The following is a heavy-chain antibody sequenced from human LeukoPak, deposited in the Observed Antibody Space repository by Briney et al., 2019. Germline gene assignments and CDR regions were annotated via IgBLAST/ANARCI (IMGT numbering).Heavy chain of an antibody. CDR3: ARSQIVVVPAAPPYYYYYMDV. D-gene: IGHD2-2*01. V-gene: IGHV3-48*01. CDR2: ISSSSSTI. Sequence: GGSLRLSCAASGFTFSSYAMSWVRQAPGKGLEWVSYISSSSSTIYYADSVKGRFTISRDNAKNSLYLQMNSLRAEDTAVYYCARSQIVVVPAAPPYYYYYMDVWGKGTTVTVSS. CDR1: GFTFSSYA. J-gene: IGHJ6*03.